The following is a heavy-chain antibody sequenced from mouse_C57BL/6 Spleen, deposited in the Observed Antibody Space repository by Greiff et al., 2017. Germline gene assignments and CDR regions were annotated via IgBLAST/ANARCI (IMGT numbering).Heavy chain of an antibody. Sequence: VQLQQSGPALVKPGASVKISCKASGYSFTGYYMNWVKQSPEKSLEWIGEINPSTGGTTYNQKFKAKATLTVDKSSSTAYMQLKSLTSEDSAVYYCARSNHYYGSSPWYFDVWGTGTTVTVSS. CDR2: INPSTGGT. D-gene: IGHD1-1*01. CDR1: GYSFTGYY. V-gene: IGHV1-42*01. CDR3: ARSNHYYGSSPWYFDV. J-gene: IGHJ1*03.